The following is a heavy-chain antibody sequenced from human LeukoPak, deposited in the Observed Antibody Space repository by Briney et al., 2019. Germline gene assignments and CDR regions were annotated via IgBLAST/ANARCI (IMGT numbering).Heavy chain of an antibody. CDR3: AKGPYGSGSFNWFDP. V-gene: IGHV3-9*01. CDR2: ISWNSGSI. Sequence: GGSLRLSCAVSGFTFDDYAMHWVRQAPGKGLEWVSGISWNSGSIVYADPVKGRFTISRDNANNSLYLQMNSVRAEDTALYYCAKGPYGSGSFNWFDPWGQGTLVTVSS. J-gene: IGHJ5*02. CDR1: GFTFDDYA. D-gene: IGHD3-10*01.